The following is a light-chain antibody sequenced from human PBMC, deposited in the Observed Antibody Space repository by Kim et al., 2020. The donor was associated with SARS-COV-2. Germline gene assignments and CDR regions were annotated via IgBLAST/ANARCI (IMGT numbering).Light chain of an antibody. CDR2: RND. CDR3: QAWDSSAAV. Sequence: SVSPGQTASVTCSGDKLGDKFVCWYKQKPGQSPVLVIYRNDNRPSAIPERFSGSKSGNTATLTISGTQAMDEADYYCQAWDSSAAVFGGGTQLTVL. J-gene: IGLJ3*02. V-gene: IGLV3-1*01. CDR1: KLGDKF.